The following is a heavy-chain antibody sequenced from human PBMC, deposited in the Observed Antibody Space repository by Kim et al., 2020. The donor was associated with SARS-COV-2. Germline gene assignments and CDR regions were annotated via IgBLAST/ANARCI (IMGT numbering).Heavy chain of an antibody. CDR3: AKAGRFRWYGGNSSVRGGVDYYYYYYMDV. V-gene: IGHV3-9*01. J-gene: IGHJ6*03. CDR2: ISWNSGSI. Sequence: GGSLRLSCAASGFTFDDYAMHWVRQAPGKGLEWVSGISWNSGSIGYADSVKGRFTISRDNAKNSLYLQMNSLRAEDTALYYCAKAGRFRWYGGNSSVRGGVDYYYYYYMDVWGKGTTVTVSS. CDR1: GFTFDDYA. D-gene: IGHD2-21*02.